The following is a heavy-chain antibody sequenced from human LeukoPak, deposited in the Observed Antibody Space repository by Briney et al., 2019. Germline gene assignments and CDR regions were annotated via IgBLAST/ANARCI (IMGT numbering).Heavy chain of an antibody. CDR2: INHSGST. D-gene: IGHD2-2*01. CDR3: ARHGRNCSVTSCYRAFDY. J-gene: IGHJ4*02. V-gene: IGHV4-34*01. Sequence: PGGSLKLSCAASGFTFSGSAMHWVRQASGKGLEWVGEINHSGSTNYNPSLKSRVTISVDTSKNQFSLKLSSVTAADTAVYYCARHGRNCSVTSCYRAFDYWGQGTLVTVSS. CDR1: GFTFSGSA.